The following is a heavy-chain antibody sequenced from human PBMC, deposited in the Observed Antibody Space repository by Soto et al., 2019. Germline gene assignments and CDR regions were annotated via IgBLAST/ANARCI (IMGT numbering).Heavy chain of an antibody. V-gene: IGHV4-30-2*01. D-gene: IGHD3-22*01. CDR1: GGSISSGGYS. Sequence: SETLSLTCAVSGGSISSGGYSWSWIRQPPGKGLEWIGYIYHSVSTYYNPSLKSRVTISVDRSKNQFSLKLSSVTAADTAVYYCARGGVDYYDSSGYYFSPYYFDYWDQGTLVTVSS. J-gene: IGHJ4*02. CDR3: ARGGVDYYDSSGYYFSPYYFDY. CDR2: IYHSVST.